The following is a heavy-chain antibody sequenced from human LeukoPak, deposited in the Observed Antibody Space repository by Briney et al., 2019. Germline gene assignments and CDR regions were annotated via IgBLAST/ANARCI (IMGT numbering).Heavy chain of an antibody. CDR2: ISYDGSNK. CDR3: ARASGPYYDYVWGSSPLYY. V-gene: IGHV3-30*04. J-gene: IGHJ4*02. D-gene: IGHD3-16*01. Sequence: PGGSLRLSCAASGFTFSSYAMHWVRQAPGKGLEWVAVISYDGSNKYYADSVKGRFTISRDNSKNTLYLQMNSLRAEDTAVYYCARASGPYYDYVWGSSPLYYSGQGTLVTVSS. CDR1: GFTFSSYA.